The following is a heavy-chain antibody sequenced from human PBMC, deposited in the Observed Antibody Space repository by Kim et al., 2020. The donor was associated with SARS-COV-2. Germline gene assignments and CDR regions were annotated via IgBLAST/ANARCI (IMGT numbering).Heavy chain of an antibody. D-gene: IGHD4-17*01. J-gene: IGHJ5*02. CDR3: TRGITVTRFDP. V-gene: IGHV4-59*09. Sequence: PNYNASLGSRVSMSMDTTKNQFSVRLTSVTAADTAVYYCTRGITVTRFDPWGQGTLVVVSS. CDR2: P.